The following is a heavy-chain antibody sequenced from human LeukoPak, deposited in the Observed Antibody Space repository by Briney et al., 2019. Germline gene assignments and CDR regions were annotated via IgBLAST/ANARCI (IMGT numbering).Heavy chain of an antibody. CDR1: GFIFTDYG. V-gene: IGHV1-18*01. CDR2: ISAKNGNT. D-gene: IGHD5-18*01. Sequence: ASVKVSCKASGFIFTDYGISWVRQAPGQGLEWMGWISAKNGNTNYAQKLQGRVTMTIHTSMTTAYMELRSLRYDDTAVYYCATTKSAMVSCFDLWGQGTLVTVSS. J-gene: IGHJ5*02. CDR3: ATTKSAMVSCFDL.